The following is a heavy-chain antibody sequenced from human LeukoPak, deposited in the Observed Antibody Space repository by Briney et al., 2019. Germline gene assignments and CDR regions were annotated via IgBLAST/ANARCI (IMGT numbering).Heavy chain of an antibody. V-gene: IGHV3-9*01. CDR2: ISWNSGSI. Sequence: GGSLRLSCAASGFTFDDYAMHWVRQAPGKGLEWVSGISWNSGSIGYADSVKGRFTISRDNAKNSLYLQMNSLRAEDTALYHCAKTPYDILTGYYSFFDYWGQGTLVTVSS. D-gene: IGHD3-9*01. CDR3: AKTPYDILTGYYSFFDY. CDR1: GFTFDDYA. J-gene: IGHJ4*02.